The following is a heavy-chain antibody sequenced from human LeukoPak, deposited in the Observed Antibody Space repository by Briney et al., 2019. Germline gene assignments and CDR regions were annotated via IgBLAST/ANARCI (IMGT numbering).Heavy chain of an antibody. D-gene: IGHD5-12*01. J-gene: IGHJ4*02. CDR3: ARDRGYSGYEGGY. V-gene: IGHV3-48*03. CDR2: ISSSGSTI. Sequence: GGSLRLSCAASGFTFSSYEMNWVRQAPGKGLEWVSYISSSGSTIYYADSAKGRFTISRDNAKNSLYLQMNSLRAEDTAVYYCARDRGYSGYEGGYWGQETLVTVSS. CDR1: GFTFSSYE.